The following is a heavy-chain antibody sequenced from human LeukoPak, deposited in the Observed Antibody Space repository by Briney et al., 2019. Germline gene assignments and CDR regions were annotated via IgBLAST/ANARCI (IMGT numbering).Heavy chain of an antibody. CDR3: AREASPITMIVVVITRPGGAFDI. CDR1: GGTFSSYA. CDR2: IIPTLGIA. Sequence: ASVKVSCKASGGTFSSYAISWVRQAPGQGLEWMGRIIPTLGIANYAQKFQGRVTITADKSTSTAYMELSSLRSEDTAVYYCAREASPITMIVVVITRPGGAFDIWGQGTMVTVSS. D-gene: IGHD3-22*01. J-gene: IGHJ3*02. V-gene: IGHV1-69*04.